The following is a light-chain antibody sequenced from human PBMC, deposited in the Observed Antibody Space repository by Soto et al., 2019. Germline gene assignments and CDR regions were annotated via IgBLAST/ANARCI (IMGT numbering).Light chain of an antibody. Sequence: DIQMTQSPSSLSASVGDRVTITCRASQSISTYLNWYQQEPDKAPKLLITAASSLESGVPSRFSGSGSGTDFTLTITSLQPEDVATFHCQQSHSTPFTFGQGTKVEIK. V-gene: IGKV1-39*01. CDR1: QSISTY. J-gene: IGKJ2*01. CDR3: QQSHSTPFT. CDR2: AAS.